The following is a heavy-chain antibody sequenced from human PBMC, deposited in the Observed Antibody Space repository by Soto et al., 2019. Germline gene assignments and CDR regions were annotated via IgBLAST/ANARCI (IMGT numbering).Heavy chain of an antibody. CDR3: AKMVGATLVDY. CDR1: GASISSTSSGDW. Sequence: QVQLQDSGPGLVKPSGTLSLTCTVSGASISSTSSGDWWSWVRQPPGKGLEWIGEIHHSGSTNYNPSLKSRVTMSVDTSKNQFSLRLSSVTAADTAVYYCAKMVGATLVDYWGQGTLVTVSS. V-gene: IGHV4-4*02. J-gene: IGHJ4*02. CDR2: IHHSGST. D-gene: IGHD1-26*01.